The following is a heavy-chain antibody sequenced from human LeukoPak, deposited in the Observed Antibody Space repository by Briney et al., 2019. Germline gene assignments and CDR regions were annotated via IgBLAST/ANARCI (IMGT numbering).Heavy chain of an antibody. D-gene: IGHD2-2*01. CDR2: INPSGGST. CDR1: GYTFTSYY. J-gene: IGHJ5*02. V-gene: IGHV1-46*01. Sequence: ASVKVSCKASGYTFTSYYMRWVRQAPGQGLEWMGIINPSGGSTSYAQKFQGRVTMTRDTSTSTVYMELSSLRSEDTAVYYCARFRVRSSTTSRGGGNWFDPWGQGTLVTVSS. CDR3: ARFRVRSSTTSRGGGNWFDP.